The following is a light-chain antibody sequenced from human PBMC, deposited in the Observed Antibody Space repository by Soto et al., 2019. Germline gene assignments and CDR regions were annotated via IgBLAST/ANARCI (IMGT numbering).Light chain of an antibody. CDR1: NIGSKH. J-gene: IGLJ1*01. CDR3: QVWESGVDYV. V-gene: IGLV3-21*02. Sequence: YVLTQPPSVSVAPGQTARIPCGGDNIGSKHVQWYQQKPGQAPLLVIYDSYDRPSGIPERFSASDSGNTATLTISRVEVGDEADYYCQVWESGVDYVFGTGTKVTVL. CDR2: DSY.